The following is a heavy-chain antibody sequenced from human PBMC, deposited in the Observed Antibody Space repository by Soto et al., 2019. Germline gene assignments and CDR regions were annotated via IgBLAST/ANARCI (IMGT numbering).Heavy chain of an antibody. J-gene: IGHJ4*02. CDR2: IYYDGST. D-gene: IGHD2-15*01. CDR1: GGSINSNNYY. V-gene: IGHV4-39*01. Sequence: SETLSLTCSVSGGSINSNNYYWAWIRQPPGKGLAWIASIYYDGSTYYNPSLKSRVTISVDASKNRFYLQLRSVTAADTAVYYCAKVVVAATRHTDFDSWGQGTLVTVFS. CDR3: AKVVVAATRHTDFDS.